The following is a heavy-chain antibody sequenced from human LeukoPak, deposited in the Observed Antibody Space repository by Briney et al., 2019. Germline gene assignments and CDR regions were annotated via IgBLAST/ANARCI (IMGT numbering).Heavy chain of an antibody. CDR2: ISSSGSTI. CDR3: ASVGGGGAAVVDY. J-gene: IGHJ4*02. Sequence: GGPLRLSCAASGFTFSSYEMNWVRQAPGKGLEGVSYISSSGSTIYYADSVKGRFTISRDNAKNSLYLQMNSLRAEDTAVYYCASVGGGGAAVVDYWGQGTLVTVSS. D-gene: IGHD3-16*01. CDR1: GFTFSSYE. V-gene: IGHV3-48*03.